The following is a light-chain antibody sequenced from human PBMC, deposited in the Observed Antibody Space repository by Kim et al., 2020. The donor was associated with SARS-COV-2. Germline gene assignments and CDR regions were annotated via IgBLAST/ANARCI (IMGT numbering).Light chain of an antibody. J-gene: IGKJ1*01. CDR1: QSIMNF. Sequence: ASVGDRVTITCRASQSIMNFLNWYQQKPGKAPKLLIYAASSLQSGVPSRFSGSGSGTDFTLTISSLQPEDFAIYYCQQSYTTPRTFGQGTKVEIK. CDR3: QQSYTTPRT. V-gene: IGKV1-39*01. CDR2: AAS.